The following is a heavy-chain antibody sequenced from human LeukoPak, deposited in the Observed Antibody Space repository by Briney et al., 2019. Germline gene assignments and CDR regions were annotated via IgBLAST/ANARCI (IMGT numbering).Heavy chain of an antibody. D-gene: IGHD2-15*01. CDR2: INPAGSET. CDR1: GFSFSAYW. Sequence: GGSLRLSCAASGFSFSAYWMTWVRQAPGTGLEWVTNINPAGSETYYVDPVKGRFSISRDNAKNLVYLQMNSLRAEDTAVYHCARFGYVAAVDVWGQGTPVTVSS. V-gene: IGHV3-7*01. CDR3: ARFGYVAAVDV. J-gene: IGHJ4*02.